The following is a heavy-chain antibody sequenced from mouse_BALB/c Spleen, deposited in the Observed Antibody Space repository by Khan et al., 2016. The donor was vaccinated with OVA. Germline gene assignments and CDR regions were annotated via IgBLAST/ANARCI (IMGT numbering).Heavy chain of an antibody. CDR1: GFSLSRYN. V-gene: IGHV2-6-4*01. CDR2: IWGGVGT. D-gene: IGHD2-14*01. Sequence: QVQLKQSGPGLVAPSQSLSITCSVSGFSLSRYNIHWVRQPPGKGLEWLGMIWGGVGTAFNSTLKSSLSIRKDNSKTQVLLKMNSLQTDDTAMYYCARDYYRYVDYYAMDYWGQGTSVTVSS. CDR3: ARDYYRYVDYYAMDY. J-gene: IGHJ4*01.